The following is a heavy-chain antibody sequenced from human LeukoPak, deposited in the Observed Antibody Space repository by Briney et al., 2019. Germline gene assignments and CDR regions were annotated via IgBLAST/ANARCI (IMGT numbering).Heavy chain of an antibody. D-gene: IGHD2-2*01. J-gene: IGHJ4*02. CDR3: ATIGYCSSTSCSYHDY. CDR2: FDPEDGET. V-gene: IGHV1-24*01. CDR1: GYTLTELS. Sequence: ASVKVSCKVSGYTLTELSMHWVRQAPGKGLEWMGGFDPEDGETIYAQKFQGRVTMTEDTSTDTAYMELSSLRSEDTAVCYCATIGYCSSTSCSYHDYWGQGTLVTVSS.